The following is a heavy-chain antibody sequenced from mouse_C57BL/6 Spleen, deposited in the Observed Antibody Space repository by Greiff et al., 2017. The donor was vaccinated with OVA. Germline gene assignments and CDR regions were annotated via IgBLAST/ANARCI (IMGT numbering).Heavy chain of an antibody. Sequence: VQLQQPGAELVRPGSSVKLSCKASGYTFTSYWMHWVKQRPIQGLEWIGNIDPSDSETHYNQKFKDKATLTVDKSSSAAYMQRSSLTSEDSAVYYCARGDVYGSSYVGYWGQGTTLTVSS. CDR1: GYTFTSYW. V-gene: IGHV1-52*01. CDR2: IDPSDSET. CDR3: ARGDVYGSSYVGY. D-gene: IGHD1-1*01. J-gene: IGHJ2*01.